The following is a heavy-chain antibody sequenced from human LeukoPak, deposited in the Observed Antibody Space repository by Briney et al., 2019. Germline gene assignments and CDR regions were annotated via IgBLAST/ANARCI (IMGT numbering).Heavy chain of an antibody. V-gene: IGHV3-74*01. Sequence: GGSLRLSCAASGFSFSTHWMHWVRQAPGGELVWVARIDYDGSSTAYPDSVKGRFTISRDNAKNTLYLQMNSLRAEDTAVYYCARGGQGAIDIWGPGTMVIVSS. J-gene: IGHJ3*02. CDR3: ARGGQGAIDI. CDR2: IDYDGSST. CDR1: GFSFSTHW.